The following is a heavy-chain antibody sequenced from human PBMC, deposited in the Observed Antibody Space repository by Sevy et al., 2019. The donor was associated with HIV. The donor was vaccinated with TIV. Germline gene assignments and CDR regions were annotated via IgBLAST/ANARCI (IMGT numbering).Heavy chain of an antibody. J-gene: IGHJ4*02. Sequence: GGSLRLSCAASGFNFDDYSMSWVRQSPGKGLEWVSGINWNGDGTGYADSVKGRFTTSRDNAKNSLYLQLNSLRADDTAFYYCARDRAGPFDSWGQGALVTVSS. CDR2: INWNGDGT. CDR3: ARDRAGPFDS. CDR1: GFNFDDYS. V-gene: IGHV3-20*04.